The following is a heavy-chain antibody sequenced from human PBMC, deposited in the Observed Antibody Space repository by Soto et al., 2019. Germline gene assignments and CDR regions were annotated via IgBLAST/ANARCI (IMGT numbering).Heavy chain of an antibody. CDR2: INPATGAA. CDR3: ARGRGVGVAGSAAFDM. D-gene: IGHD3-3*01. CDR1: GYPVTAYY. Sequence: QLHLVQSGAVVKKPGASVTVSCSASGYPVTAYYMHWVRQAPGRGLEWMGGINPATGAAKYTQTCQGRVTMTRDTSTSTVFMELSGLTSEDTAVFYCARGRGVGVAGSAAFDMWGQGTLVTVSS. V-gene: IGHV1-2*02. J-gene: IGHJ3*02.